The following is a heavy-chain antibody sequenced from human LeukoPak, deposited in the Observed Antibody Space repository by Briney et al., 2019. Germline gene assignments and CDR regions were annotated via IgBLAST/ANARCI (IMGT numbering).Heavy chain of an antibody. V-gene: IGHV3-21*01. J-gene: IGHJ6*02. CDR3: VHTTGTTSHYYGMDV. Sequence: GGSLRLSCAASGFTFSSYSMNWVRQAPGKGLEWVSSITSSSSYIYYADSMKGRFTISRDNAKNSLYLQMNSLRAEDTAVYYCVHTTGTTSHYYGMDVWGQGTTVTVSS. D-gene: IGHD1-1*01. CDR1: GFTFSSYS. CDR2: ITSSSSYI.